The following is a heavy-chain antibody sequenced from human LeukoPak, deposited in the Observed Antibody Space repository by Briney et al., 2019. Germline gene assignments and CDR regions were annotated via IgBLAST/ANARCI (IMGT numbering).Heavy chain of an antibody. CDR1: GGSISSGDYY. Sequence: SQTLSLTCTVSGGSISSGDYYWSWIRQPPGKGLEWIGYIYYSGSTYYNPSLKSRVTISVDTSKNQFSLKLSSVTAADTAVYYCATLASDLDAFDIWGQGTMVTVSS. V-gene: IGHV4-30-4*08. CDR2: IYYSGST. CDR3: ATLASDLDAFDI. J-gene: IGHJ3*02.